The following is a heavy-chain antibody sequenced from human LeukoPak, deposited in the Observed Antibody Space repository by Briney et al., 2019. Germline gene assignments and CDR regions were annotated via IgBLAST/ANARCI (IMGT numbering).Heavy chain of an antibody. V-gene: IGHV3-30-3*01. D-gene: IGHD3-22*01. CDR2: ISYDGSNK. J-gene: IGHJ4*02. Sequence: GGSLRLSCAASGFTFSSYAMHWVRQAPGKGLEWVAVISYDGSNKYYADSVKGRFTISRDNSKNTLYLQMNSLRAEDTAVYYCAREEVVITGYYFDYWGQGTLVTVSS. CDR1: GFTFSSYA. CDR3: AREEVVITGYYFDY.